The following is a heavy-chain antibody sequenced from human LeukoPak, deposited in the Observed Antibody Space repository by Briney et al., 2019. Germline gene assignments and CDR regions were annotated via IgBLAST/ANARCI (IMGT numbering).Heavy chain of an antibody. J-gene: IGHJ4*02. Sequence: GGSLRLSCAASGFTFSWYWMHWVRQAPGKGLVWVSYISGDGTSTSYADSVKGRFTISRDNAKNTLYLQMNSLRAEDTAVYYCARGGLAVGVDYWRQGTLVTVSS. CDR3: ARGGLAVGVDY. CDR2: ISGDGTST. CDR1: GFTFSWYW. D-gene: IGHD1-26*01. V-gene: IGHV3-74*01.